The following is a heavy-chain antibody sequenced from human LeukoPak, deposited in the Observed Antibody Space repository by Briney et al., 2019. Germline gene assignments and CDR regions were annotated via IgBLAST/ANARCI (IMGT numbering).Heavy chain of an antibody. CDR1: GGSISSYY. Sequence: PSETLSLTCSVPGGSISSYYWSWIRQPPGKGLEWIGYIYYSGGAIYNPSLKSRVTISVDTSKNQFSLMLTSVTAADTAVYYCARDQGGVGWFDPWGQGTLVTVSS. J-gene: IGHJ5*02. CDR2: IYYSGGA. D-gene: IGHD1-26*01. V-gene: IGHV4-59*01. CDR3: ARDQGGVGWFDP.